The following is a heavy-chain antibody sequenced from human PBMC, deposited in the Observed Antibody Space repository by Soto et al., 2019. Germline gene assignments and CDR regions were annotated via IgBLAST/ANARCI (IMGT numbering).Heavy chain of an antibody. Sequence: SVKVSLKASGGTFSSYAISWVRQAPGQGLDWMGGIIPIFGKANYAQKFQGRVTITADESTSTAYMELSSLRSEDTAVYYCARDTDLGYCRGGSFLGPFDYWGHGTLVTVSS. V-gene: IGHV1-69*13. CDR1: GGTFSSYA. D-gene: IGHD2-15*01. CDR3: ARDTDLGYCRGGSFLGPFDY. CDR2: IIPIFGKA. J-gene: IGHJ4*01.